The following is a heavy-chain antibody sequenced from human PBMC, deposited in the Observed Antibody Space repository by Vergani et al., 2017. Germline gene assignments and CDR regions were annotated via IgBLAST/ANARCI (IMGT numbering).Heavy chain of an antibody. J-gene: IGHJ4*02. V-gene: IGHV3-21*01. CDR3: AGDKIEGATSAFDY. CDR1: GFTFSSYS. Sequence: EVQLVESGGGLVKPGGSLRLSCAASGFTFSSYSMNWVRQAPGKGLEWVSSISSSSSYIYYADSVKGRFTISRDNAKNSLYLQMNSLRAEDTAVYYCAGDKIEGATSAFDYWGQGTLVTVSS. D-gene: IGHD1-26*01. CDR2: ISSSSSYI.